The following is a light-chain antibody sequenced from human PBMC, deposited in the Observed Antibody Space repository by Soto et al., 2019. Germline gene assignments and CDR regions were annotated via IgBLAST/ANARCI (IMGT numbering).Light chain of an antibody. V-gene: IGKV1-39*01. J-gene: IGKJ5*01. CDR1: QSMSSY. CDR2: AAS. CDR3: QQSYSTPIT. Sequence: DIQMTQSPSSLSASVGNRVTLTYRASQSMSSYLNRYQQKPGKAPKILNYAASSLQSGVPSRFSGCGSETDFTLTIRRLQPEDFATYYCQQSYSTPITFGQGTRLEIK.